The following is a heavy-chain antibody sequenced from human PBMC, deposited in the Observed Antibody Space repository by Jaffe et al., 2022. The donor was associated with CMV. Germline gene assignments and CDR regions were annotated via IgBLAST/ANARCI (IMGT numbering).Heavy chain of an antibody. CDR2: IYYSGST. D-gene: IGHD3-10*01. Sequence: QLQLQESGPGLVKPSETLSLTCTVSGGSISSSSYYWGWIRQPPGKGLEWIGSIYYSGSTYYNPSLKSRVTISVDTSKNQFSLKLSSVTAADTAVYYCATRGPHGAYYYGSGIFSAAFDIWGQGTMVTVSS. CDR1: GGSISSSSYY. CDR3: ATRGPHGAYYYGSGIFSAAFDI. V-gene: IGHV4-39*01. J-gene: IGHJ3*02.